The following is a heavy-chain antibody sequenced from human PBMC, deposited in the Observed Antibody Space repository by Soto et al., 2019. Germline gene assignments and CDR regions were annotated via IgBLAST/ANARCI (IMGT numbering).Heavy chain of an antibody. Sequence: PGGSLRLSCAASGFTFSSYGMHWVRQAPGKGLEWVAVISYDGSNKYYADSVKGRFTISRDNSKNTLYLQMNSLRAEDTAVYYCAKDGGVPRYYDFWSGHRNWFDPWGQGTLVTVSS. CDR3: AKDGGVPRYYDFWSGHRNWFDP. V-gene: IGHV3-30*18. CDR1: GFTFSSYG. D-gene: IGHD3-3*01. J-gene: IGHJ5*02. CDR2: ISYDGSNK.